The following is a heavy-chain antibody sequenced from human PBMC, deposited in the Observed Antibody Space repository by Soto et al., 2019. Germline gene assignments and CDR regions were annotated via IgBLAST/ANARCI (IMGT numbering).Heavy chain of an antibody. CDR1: GFSLSTSGVG. Sequence: QITLKESGPTLVKPTQTLTLTCTFSGFSLSTSGVGVGWIRQPPGKALEWLALIYWDDDKRYSPSLKSRLTITKDTSKNQVVLTMTNMDPVDTATYYCAYRPGCSGGSCYQGYFDYWGQGTLVTVSS. CDR2: IYWDDDK. J-gene: IGHJ4*02. CDR3: AYRPGCSGGSCYQGYFDY. D-gene: IGHD2-15*01. V-gene: IGHV2-5*02.